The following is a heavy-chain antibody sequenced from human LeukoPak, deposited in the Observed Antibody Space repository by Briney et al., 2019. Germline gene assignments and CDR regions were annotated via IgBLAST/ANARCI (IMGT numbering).Heavy chain of an antibody. Sequence: GGSLRLXCAASGFTFSSYAMSWVRQAPGKGLEWVSAFSGSGGSTYYADSVKGRFTISRDNSKNTLYLQMNSLRAEDTAVYYCAKDLYGYVSNWFDPWGQGTLVTVSS. D-gene: IGHD5-12*01. V-gene: IGHV3-23*01. CDR1: GFTFSSYA. CDR3: AKDLYGYVSNWFDP. CDR2: FSGSGGST. J-gene: IGHJ5*02.